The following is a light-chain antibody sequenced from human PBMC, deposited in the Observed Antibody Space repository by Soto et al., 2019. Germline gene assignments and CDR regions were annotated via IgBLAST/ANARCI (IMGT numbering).Light chain of an antibody. CDR3: QQRGEWPPGAT. J-gene: IGKJ5*01. CDR2: EAS. CDR1: QSVSSN. Sequence: EIVMTQSPATLSVSPGERATLSCRASQSVSSNLACYQQKPGQAPRLLIYEASNRATGIPARFSGSGSGTDFTLTISSLEPEDFAVYYCQQRGEWPPGATFGQGTRLET. V-gene: IGKV3-11*01.